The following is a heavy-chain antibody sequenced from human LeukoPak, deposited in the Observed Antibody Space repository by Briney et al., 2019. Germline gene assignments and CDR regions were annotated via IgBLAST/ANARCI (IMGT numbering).Heavy chain of an antibody. CDR1: GSTFSRFS. Sequence: PGGSLRLSCVASGSTFSRFSMNWVRQAPGKGLEWISYVSSGSTTTYYADSVKGRFTISRDNAKNSLYLQMNSLRAEDTAVYYCARDLGSYSSGPPFDYWGQGSLVTVSS. CDR2: VSSGSTTT. J-gene: IGHJ4*02. CDR3: ARDLGSYSSGPPFDY. D-gene: IGHD1-26*01. V-gene: IGHV3-48*01.